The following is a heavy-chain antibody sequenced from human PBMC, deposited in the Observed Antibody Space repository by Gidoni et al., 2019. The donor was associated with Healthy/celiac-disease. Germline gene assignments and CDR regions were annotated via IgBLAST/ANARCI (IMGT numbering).Heavy chain of an antibody. J-gene: IGHJ6*02. CDR3: ARCSGGLFASGMDV. CDR1: GGSFSGYY. Sequence: QVQLQQWGAGLLKPSETLSLTCAVYGGSFSGYYWSWIRQPPGKGLEWIGEINHSGSTNYNPSLKSRVTISVDTSKNQFSLKLSSVTAADTAVYYCARCSGGLFASGMDVWGQGTTVTVSS. V-gene: IGHV4-34*01. CDR2: INHSGST. D-gene: IGHD2-15*01.